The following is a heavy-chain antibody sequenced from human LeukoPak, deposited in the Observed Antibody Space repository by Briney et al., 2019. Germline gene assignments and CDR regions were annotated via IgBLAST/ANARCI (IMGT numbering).Heavy chain of an antibody. J-gene: IGHJ4*02. Sequence: SETLSLTCTVSGGSFRISSYYWGWIRQPPGKGLEWIGEINHSGSTNYNPSLKSRVTISVDTSKNQFSLKLSSVTAADTAVYYCARTSYDFWSGYYIGYWGQGTLVTVSS. CDR2: INHSGST. D-gene: IGHD3-3*01. V-gene: IGHV4-39*07. CDR3: ARTSYDFWSGYYIGY. CDR1: GGSFRISSYY.